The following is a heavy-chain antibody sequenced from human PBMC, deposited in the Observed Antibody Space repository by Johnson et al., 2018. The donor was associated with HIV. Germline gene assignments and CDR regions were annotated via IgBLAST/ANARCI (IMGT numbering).Heavy chain of an antibody. D-gene: IGHD6-6*01. CDR3: AREGVAASDAFDI. CDR1: GFTFSSYW. V-gene: IGHV3-7*05. Sequence: EVQLVESGGGLVQPGGSLRLSCAASGFTFSSYWMSWVRQAPGKGLEWVANIKQDGSEKYYVDSVKGRFTISRDNAKNSLYLQINSLRAEDTAVYYCAREGVAASDAFDIWGQGTMVTVS. CDR2: IKQDGSEK. J-gene: IGHJ3*02.